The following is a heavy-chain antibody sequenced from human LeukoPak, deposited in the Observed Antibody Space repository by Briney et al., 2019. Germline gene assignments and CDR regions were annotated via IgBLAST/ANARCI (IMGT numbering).Heavy chain of an antibody. D-gene: IGHD2-21*01. CDR2: NRDTGGST. CDR1: QLNTSSYA. V-gene: IGHV3-23*01. CDR3: AKDGLPHILWWPRDAFDI. J-gene: IGHJ3*02. Sequence: APTQLNTSSYALHRHTHTPHKPPHTPPANRDTGGSTYYADSVKGRFTISRDNSKNTLYLQMNSLRAEDTAVYYCAKDGLPHILWWPRDAFDIWGQGTMVTVSS.